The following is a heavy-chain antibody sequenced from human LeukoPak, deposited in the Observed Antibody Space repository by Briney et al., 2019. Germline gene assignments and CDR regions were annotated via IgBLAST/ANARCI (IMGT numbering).Heavy chain of an antibody. Sequence: SETLSLTCAVYGGSFSGYYWSWIRQPPGKGLEWIGEINHSGSTNYNPSLKSRVTISVDTSKNQFSLKLSSVTAADTAVYYCASSVVITTLRWFDPWGQGTLVTASS. CDR2: INHSGST. CDR3: ASSVVITTLRWFDP. J-gene: IGHJ5*02. CDR1: GGSFSGYY. V-gene: IGHV4-34*01. D-gene: IGHD3-22*01.